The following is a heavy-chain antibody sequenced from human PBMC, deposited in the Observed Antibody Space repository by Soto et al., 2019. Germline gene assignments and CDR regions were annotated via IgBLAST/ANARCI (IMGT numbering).Heavy chain of an antibody. Sequence: PGESLKISCKGSGYSFTGYWIGWVRQMPGKGLEWMGIIYPGDSDTRYSPSFQGQVTISADKSISTAYLQWSSLKASDTAMYYCASYNGGYSSSWYSPDAFDIWGQGTMSPSPQ. CDR2: IYPGDSDT. J-gene: IGHJ3*02. V-gene: IGHV5-51*01. CDR3: ASYNGGYSSSWYSPDAFDI. D-gene: IGHD6-13*01. CDR1: GYSFTGYW.